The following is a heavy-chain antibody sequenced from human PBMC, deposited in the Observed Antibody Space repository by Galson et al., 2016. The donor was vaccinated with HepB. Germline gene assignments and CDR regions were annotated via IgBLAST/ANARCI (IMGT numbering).Heavy chain of an antibody. J-gene: IGHJ4*02. CDR3: ASDGGFGIHFDS. V-gene: IGHV3-11*04. CDR1: GFTFSGYA. CDR2: ISGNGGTT. D-gene: IGHD2-15*01. Sequence: SLRLSCAASGFTFSGYAMSWVRQAPGKGLECVSSISGNGGTTYYADSVKGRFIISRDNAKNSLDLQMNSLRDEDTAVYYCASDGGFGIHFDSWGQGTLVTVSS.